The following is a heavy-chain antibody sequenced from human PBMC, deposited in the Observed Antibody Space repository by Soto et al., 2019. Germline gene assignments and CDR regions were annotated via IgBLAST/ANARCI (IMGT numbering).Heavy chain of an antibody. CDR3: ANGPAMEQGFDY. CDR1: GFTFSSYA. J-gene: IGHJ4*02. V-gene: IGHV3-23*01. CDR2: ISGSGGST. Sequence: EVQLLESGGGLVQPGGSLRLSCAASGFTFSSYAMSWVRQAPGKGLEWVSAISGSGGSTYYADSVKGRFTISRDNSKNTLYLHMNSLRAEDTAVYYFANGPAMEQGFDYWGQGTLVTVSS. D-gene: IGHD5-18*01.